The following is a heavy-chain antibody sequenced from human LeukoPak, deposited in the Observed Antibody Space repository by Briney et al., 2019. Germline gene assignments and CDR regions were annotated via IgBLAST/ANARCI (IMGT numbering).Heavy chain of an antibody. V-gene: IGHV3-48*01. J-gene: IGHJ4*02. CDR1: GLTFSSYS. CDR3: ARDRHRYSYDTGGYPPY. D-gene: IGHD3-22*01. Sequence: GGSLRLSCAASGLTFSSYSMIWVRQAPGKGLEWVSYISSSSSTIYYADSVKGRFTISRDNAKKSLYLKMNSLRAEDTAVYYCARDRHRYSYDTGGYPPYWGQGTLVTVSS. CDR2: ISSSSSTI.